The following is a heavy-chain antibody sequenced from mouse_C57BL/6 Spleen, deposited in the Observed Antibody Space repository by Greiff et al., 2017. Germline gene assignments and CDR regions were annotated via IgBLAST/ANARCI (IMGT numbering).Heavy chain of an antibody. CDR3: ERHGSSSTRDYAMDY. Sequence: EVQLVESGGGLVQPKGSLKLSCAASGFSFNTYAMNWVRQAPGKGLEWVARIRSKSNNYATYYADSVKDRFTISRDNSESMLYLQMNNLKTEDTAMYYCERHGSSSTRDYAMDYWGQGTSVTVSS. J-gene: IGHJ4*01. V-gene: IGHV10-1*01. CDR1: GFSFNTYA. CDR2: IRSKSNNYAT. D-gene: IGHD1-1*01.